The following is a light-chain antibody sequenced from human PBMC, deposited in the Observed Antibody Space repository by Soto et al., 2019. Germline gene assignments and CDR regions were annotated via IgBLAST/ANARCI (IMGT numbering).Light chain of an antibody. CDR1: SSDVGGYNY. Sequence: QSALTQPPSASGSPGQSVTISCTGTSSDVGGYNYVSWYQQHPGKAPKLMIYEISKRPSGVPDRFSDSKSGNTASLTVSGLQAEDEADYYCSSYANSNNLPYVFGTGTKLTVL. CDR3: SSYANSNNLPYV. J-gene: IGLJ1*01. CDR2: EIS. V-gene: IGLV2-8*01.